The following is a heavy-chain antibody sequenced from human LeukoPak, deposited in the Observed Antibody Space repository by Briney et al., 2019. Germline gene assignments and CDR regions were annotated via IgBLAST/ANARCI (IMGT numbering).Heavy chain of an antibody. V-gene: IGHV4-61*01. D-gene: IGHD2-15*01. CDR3: ARERCSGGSSYFRY. CDR2: IYYSGST. CDR1: GGSISSSSDY. Sequence: PSETLSLTCTVSGGSISSSSDYWSWIRQPPGKGLEWIGYIYYSGSTNYNPSLKSRVTISVDTSKNQFSLKLSSVTAADTAVYYCARERCSGGSSYFRYWGQGTLVTVSS. J-gene: IGHJ4*02.